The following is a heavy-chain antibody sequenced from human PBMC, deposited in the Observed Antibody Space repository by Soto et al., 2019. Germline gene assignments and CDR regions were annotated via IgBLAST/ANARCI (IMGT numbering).Heavy chain of an antibody. D-gene: IGHD6-13*01. CDR2: IYYSGST. CDR1: GGSISSGGYY. CDR3: ARVRGGRMSAAAVRGVDY. V-gene: IGHV4-61*08. Sequence: SETLSLTCTVSGGSISSGGYYWSWIRQPPGKGLEWIGYIYYSGSTNYNPSLKSRVTISVDTSKNQFSLKLSSVTAADTAVYYCARVRGGRMSAAAVRGVDYWGQGTLVTVSS. J-gene: IGHJ4*02.